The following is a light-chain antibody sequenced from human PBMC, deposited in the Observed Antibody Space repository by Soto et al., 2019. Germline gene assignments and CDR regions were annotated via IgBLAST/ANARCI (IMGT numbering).Light chain of an antibody. CDR1: SSDVGAYNF. V-gene: IGLV2-14*03. CDR2: DVS. Sequence: QSALTQPASVSGSPGQSITISCTRTSSDVGAYNFVSWYQQHPGKVPKLMIFDVSSRPSGVSDRFSGSKSGNTASLTISGLQAEDEGDYYCISYTKSSTHVFGSGTKVTVL. CDR3: ISYTKSSTHV. J-gene: IGLJ1*01.